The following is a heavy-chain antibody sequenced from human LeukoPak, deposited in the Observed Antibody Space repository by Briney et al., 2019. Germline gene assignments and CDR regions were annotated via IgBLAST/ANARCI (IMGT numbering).Heavy chain of an antibody. CDR2: IYYSASPYYSGSA. J-gene: IGHJ6*02. CDR3: ARVMGATRGMDV. Sequence: SWVRQHPGKGLEWIGYIYYSASPYYSGSANYNPSLKSRLTISVDTSKNQFSLKVRSVTAADTAVYYCARVMGATRGMDVWGQGTSVTVSS. V-gene: IGHV4-31*02. D-gene: IGHD1-26*01.